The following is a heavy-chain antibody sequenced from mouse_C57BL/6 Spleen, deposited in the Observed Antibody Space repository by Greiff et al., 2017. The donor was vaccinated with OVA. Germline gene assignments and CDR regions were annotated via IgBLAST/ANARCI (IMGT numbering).Heavy chain of an antibody. Sequence: DVMLVESGGGLVKPGGSLKLSCAASGFTFSSYAMSWVRQTPEKRLEWVATISDGGSYTYYPDNVKGRFTISRDNAKNNLYLQMSHLKSEDTAMYYCARETAQAYFDYWGQGTTLTVSS. CDR1: GFTFSSYA. CDR3: ARETAQAYFDY. V-gene: IGHV5-4*01. CDR2: ISDGGSYT. J-gene: IGHJ2*01. D-gene: IGHD3-2*02.